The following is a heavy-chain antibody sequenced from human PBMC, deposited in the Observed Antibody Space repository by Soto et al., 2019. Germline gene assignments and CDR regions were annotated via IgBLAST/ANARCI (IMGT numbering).Heavy chain of an antibody. J-gene: IGHJ6*02. D-gene: IGHD1-1*01. CDR2: ISGSGGSI. V-gene: IGHV3-23*01. CDR1: GFTFSTYA. Sequence: EVQLLESGGGLVQPGGSLRLSCAASGFTFSTYAMNWVRQAPGNGLEWVSAISGSGGSIHYADSGKGRFTISRDNSKNTLYLQMNSLGDEGTAVYHCVKGYWKGDVWGQGTTVTVSS. CDR3: VKGYWKGDV.